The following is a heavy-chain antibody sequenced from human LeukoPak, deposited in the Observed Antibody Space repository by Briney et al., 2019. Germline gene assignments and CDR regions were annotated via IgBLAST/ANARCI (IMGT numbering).Heavy chain of an antibody. D-gene: IGHD3-10*01. CDR1: GFTFSSYA. J-gene: IGHJ4*02. CDR3: AAMVRGVIRFDY. CDR2: ISGSGGST. V-gene: IGHV3-23*01. Sequence: GGSLRLTCAASGFTFSSYAMSWVRQAPGKGLEWVSAISGSGGSTYYADSVKGRFTISRDNSKNTLYLQMNSLRAEDTAVYYCAAMVRGVIRFDYWGQGTLVTVSS.